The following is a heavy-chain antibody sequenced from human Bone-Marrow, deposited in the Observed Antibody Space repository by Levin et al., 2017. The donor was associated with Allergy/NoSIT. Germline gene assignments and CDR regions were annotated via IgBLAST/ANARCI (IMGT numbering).Heavy chain of an antibody. D-gene: IGHD3-16*01. CDR2: IDTTNGDT. J-gene: IGHJ6*02. CDR1: GYTFTNHH. Sequence: ASVKVSCKSSGYTFTNHHMQWVRLAPGQSLEWMGWIDTTNGDTKYSKKFQGRLTITRDTTANTAYMELRSLRFEDTAVYYCARDQHWAMDVWGQGTTVTVFS. V-gene: IGHV1-3*04. CDR3: ARDQHWAMDV.